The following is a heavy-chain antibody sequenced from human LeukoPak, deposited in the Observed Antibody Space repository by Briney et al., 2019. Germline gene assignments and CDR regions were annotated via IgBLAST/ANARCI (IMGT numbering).Heavy chain of an antibody. D-gene: IGHD4-11*01. V-gene: IGHV5-51*01. J-gene: IGHJ5*02. CDR3: ARHNGMDYSNYAWFDP. Sequence: GESLKISCKGSGYSFTSYWIGWVRQMPGKGLEWMGIIYPGDSDTRYSPSFQGQVTISADKSISAAYLQWSSLKASDTAMYYCARHNGMDYSNYAWFDPWGQGTLVAVSS. CDR2: IYPGDSDT. CDR1: GYSFTSYW.